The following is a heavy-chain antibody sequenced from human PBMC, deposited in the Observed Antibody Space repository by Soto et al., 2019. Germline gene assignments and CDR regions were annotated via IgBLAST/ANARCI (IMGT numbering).Heavy chain of an antibody. CDR3: AKEDGGSCYSCYYGMDV. CDR1: GFTFKTYS. CDR2: ISSSSRYI. V-gene: IGHV3-21*04. D-gene: IGHD2-15*01. Sequence: PGGSLRLSCAASGFTFKTYSMNWVRQAPGKGLEWVSSISSSSRYIYYADSLKGRFTISRDNAKNSLYLQMNSLRAEDTAVYYCAKEDGGSCYSCYYGMDVWGQGTTVTVSS. J-gene: IGHJ6*02.